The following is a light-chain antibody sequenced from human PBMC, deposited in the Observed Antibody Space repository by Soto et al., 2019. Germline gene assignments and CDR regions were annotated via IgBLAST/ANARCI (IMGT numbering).Light chain of an antibody. J-gene: IGLJ1*01. CDR1: SSDIGGYNY. Sequence: QSVLTQPASVSGSPGQSITISCTGTSSDIGGYNYVSWYQQYPGNAPKLMISEVSNRPSGISNRFSGFKSANTAFLIISGLQAEEEADYFCSSYTSSSTLGVFGTGTKVIV. V-gene: IGLV2-14*01. CDR2: EVS. CDR3: SSYTSSSTLGV.